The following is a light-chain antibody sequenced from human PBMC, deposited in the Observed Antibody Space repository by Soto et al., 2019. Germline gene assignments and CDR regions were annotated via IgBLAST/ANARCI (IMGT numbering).Light chain of an antibody. V-gene: IGKV1-5*03. Sequence: DIQMTQSPSTLSASIGDRVTITCRASQSIDGWLAWYQQKPGKAPKLLIYKASSLQSGVLPRFSGSGSGTEFTLTSRGLQPDDFATYYCQHYDAYSRTFGQGTKVDVK. CDR3: QHYDAYSRT. CDR2: KAS. J-gene: IGKJ1*01. CDR1: QSIDGW.